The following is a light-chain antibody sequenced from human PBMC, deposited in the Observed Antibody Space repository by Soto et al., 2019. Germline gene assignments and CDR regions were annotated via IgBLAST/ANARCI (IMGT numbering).Light chain of an antibody. V-gene: IGKV3-11*01. J-gene: IGKJ2*01. CDR2: DAS. CDR1: QSVSSY. CDR3: HQRSNWPRT. Sequence: EIVLTQSPATLSLSPGERATLSCRASQSVSSYLAWYQQKPGQAPRLLIYDASNRATGIPARFSGSGSGTDFTLTISSRELEDFAVYYCHQRSNWPRTFGQGTKLEIK.